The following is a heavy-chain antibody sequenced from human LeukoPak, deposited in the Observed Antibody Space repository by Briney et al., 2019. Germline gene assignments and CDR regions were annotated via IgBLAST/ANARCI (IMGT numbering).Heavy chain of an antibody. CDR1: GFTVSSNY. CDR3: ARVSDSSSYYYYMDV. D-gene: IGHD6-13*01. Sequence: GGSLRLSCAASGFTVSSNYMSWVRQAPGKGLEWVSVIYSGGGTYYADSVKGRFTISRDNSKNTLYLQMNSLRAEDTAVYYCARVSDSSSYYYYMDVWGKGTTVTVSS. V-gene: IGHV3-66*02. J-gene: IGHJ6*03. CDR2: IYSGGGT.